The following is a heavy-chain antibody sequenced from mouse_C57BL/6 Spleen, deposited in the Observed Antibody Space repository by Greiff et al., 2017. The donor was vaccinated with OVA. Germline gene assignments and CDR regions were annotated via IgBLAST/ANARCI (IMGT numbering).Heavy chain of an antibody. V-gene: IGHV1-52*01. D-gene: IGHD2-2*01. J-gene: IGHJ2*01. CDR1: GYTFTSYW. Sequence: VQLQQPGAELVRPGSSVKLSCKASGYTFTSYWMHWVKQRPIQGLEWIGNIDPSDSETHYNQKFKDKATLTVDKSSSTAYMQLSSLTSEDSAVYYCARFYGYDGGFDYWGQGTTLTVSS. CDR2: IDPSDSET. CDR3: ARFYGYDGGFDY.